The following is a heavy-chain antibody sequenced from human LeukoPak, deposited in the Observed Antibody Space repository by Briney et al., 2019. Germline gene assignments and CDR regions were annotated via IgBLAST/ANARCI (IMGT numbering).Heavy chain of an antibody. CDR2: IYTSGST. D-gene: IGHD4-17*01. V-gene: IGHV4-4*07. Sequence: SETLSLTCTVSGDSISSYYWTWMRQPAGKGLEWIGRIYTSGSTNYSPSLKSRVTMSVDMSKNQFFLNLTSVTAADTAVYYCAREGATTRPLDYWGQGTLVTVSS. CDR1: GDSISSYY. J-gene: IGHJ4*02. CDR3: AREGATTRPLDY.